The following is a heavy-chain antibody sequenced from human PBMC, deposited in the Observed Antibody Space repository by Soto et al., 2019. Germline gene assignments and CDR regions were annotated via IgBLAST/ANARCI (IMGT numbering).Heavy chain of an antibody. CDR3: ATDGNDFWSGYYYDY. J-gene: IGHJ4*02. V-gene: IGHV1-18*01. D-gene: IGHD3-3*01. CDR1: GYTFTSYG. Sequence: GASVKVSCKASGYTFTSYGISWVRQAPGQGLEWMGWISAYNGNTNYAQKLQGRVTMTTDTSTSTAYMELRSLRSDDTAVYYCATDGNDFWSGYYYDYWGQGTLVTVSS. CDR2: ISAYNGNT.